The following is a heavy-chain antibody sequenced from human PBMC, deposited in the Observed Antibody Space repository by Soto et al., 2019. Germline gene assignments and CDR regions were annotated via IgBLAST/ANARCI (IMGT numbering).Heavy chain of an antibody. V-gene: IGHV3-23*01. D-gene: IGHD2-15*01. CDR2: VSIGGST. J-gene: IGHJ4*02. CDR1: GFTFSSYA. Sequence: RLSCPASGFTFSSYAMGWVRQGPGKGLEWVAVVSIGGSTHYADAVRGRFTISRDNSKNTLSLQMNSLTAEDTAVYFCARRRGAGGHFGYWGQGALVTVSS. CDR3: ARRRGAGGHFGY.